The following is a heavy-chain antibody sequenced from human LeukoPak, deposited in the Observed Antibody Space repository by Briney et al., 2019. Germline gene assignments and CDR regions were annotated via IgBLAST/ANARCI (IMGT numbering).Heavy chain of an antibody. V-gene: IGHV3-7*01. D-gene: IGHD4-11*01. Sequence: GGSLRLSCAASGFTFSSYWMRWVRQTPGKGLEWVTNIKGDGSEINYVDSVKGRFTISRDNAKNSLSLQMNSLTADDTGVYYCAREGLPYSGDYWGQGTLVTVSS. CDR1: GFTFSSYW. J-gene: IGHJ4*02. CDR3: AREGLPYSGDY. CDR2: IKGDGSEI.